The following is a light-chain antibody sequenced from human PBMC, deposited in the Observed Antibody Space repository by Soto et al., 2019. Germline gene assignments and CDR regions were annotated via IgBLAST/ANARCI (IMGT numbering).Light chain of an antibody. Sequence: QSVLTQPPSVSGAPGQRVTISCTGSGSNIGAGYDVHWYQQLPGTAPKLLIYGNNHRPSGVPDRFSGSKSGTSASLAITGLQAEDEADYYCQSYDSSLSARYVFGPGTKVTVL. V-gene: IGLV1-40*01. J-gene: IGLJ1*01. CDR2: GNN. CDR1: GSNIGAGYD. CDR3: QSYDSSLSARYV.